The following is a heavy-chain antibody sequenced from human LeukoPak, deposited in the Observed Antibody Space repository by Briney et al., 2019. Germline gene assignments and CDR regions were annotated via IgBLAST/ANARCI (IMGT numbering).Heavy chain of an antibody. CDR2: LNSNRGGT. V-gene: IGHV1-2*02. CDR3: ARDWMERGVDFDY. D-gene: IGHD1-1*01. CDR1: GSTFTLYY. Sequence: ASVTVSCTASGSTFTLYYIDWVREAPGQGLEWRGSLNSNRGGTNYPQKFQGRVTMTRLTSITTAYMELTRLRSDDTAVYYCARDWMERGVDFDYWRQGPLVSVPS. J-gene: IGHJ4*02.